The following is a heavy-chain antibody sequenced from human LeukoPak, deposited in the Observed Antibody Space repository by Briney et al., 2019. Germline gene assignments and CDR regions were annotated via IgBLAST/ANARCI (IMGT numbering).Heavy chain of an antibody. CDR3: EKEDSRGCIHY. J-gene: IGHJ4*02. V-gene: IGHV3-23*01. CDR1: GSTFSTYT. D-gene: IGHD6-19*01. Sequence: GGSLRLSCAASGSTFSTYTMSWVREAPGKGLEWGSAIRVGVDNTYYADSVEGRFTISRDNSKNTMYLQVTSLRVENTAIYYCEKEDSRGCIHYWGAGTLVTVSS. CDR2: IRVGVDNT.